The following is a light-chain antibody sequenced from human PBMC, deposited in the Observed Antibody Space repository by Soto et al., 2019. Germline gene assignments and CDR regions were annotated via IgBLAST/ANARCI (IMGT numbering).Light chain of an antibody. CDR2: GAS. J-gene: IGKJ1*01. Sequence: EIVMTQAPATRSVSPGERATLSCRASQSVSSNLAWYQQKPGQTPRLLIYGASTRATGTPARFSGSGSGTEFILTISSLQSEDFATYYCQQYNKWLWTFGQGTKVEI. CDR3: QQYNKWLWT. V-gene: IGKV3-15*01. CDR1: QSVSSN.